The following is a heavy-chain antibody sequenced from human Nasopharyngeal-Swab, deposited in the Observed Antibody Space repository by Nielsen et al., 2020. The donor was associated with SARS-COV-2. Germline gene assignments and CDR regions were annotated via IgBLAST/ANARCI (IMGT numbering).Heavy chain of an antibody. D-gene: IGHD2-15*01. CDR3: ARLGVYCSGGSCYGWFDP. Sequence: GESLNISCKGSGYSFTRYCISWVRQMPGKGLEWMGRIDPSDSYTNYSPSFQGHVTISADKSISTAYLQWSSLKASDTAMYYCARLGVYCSGGSCYGWFDPWGQGTLVTVSS. J-gene: IGHJ5*02. CDR1: GYSFTRYC. CDR2: IDPSDSYT. V-gene: IGHV5-10-1*01.